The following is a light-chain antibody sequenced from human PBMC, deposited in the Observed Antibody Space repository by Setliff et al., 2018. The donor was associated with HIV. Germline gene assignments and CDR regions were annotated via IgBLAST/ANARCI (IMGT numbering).Light chain of an antibody. CDR1: NSDVGGYNY. CDR3: TSYTSTYTLYV. J-gene: IGLJ1*01. V-gene: IGLV2-14*01. CDR2: AVS. Sequence: SALAQPASVSGSPGQSITISCTGTNSDVGGYNYVSWYQHRPGKAPKLMIVAVSNRPSGVSHRFSGSKSGNTASLTISGLQAEDEADYFCTSYTSTYTLYVFGTGTKVTVL.